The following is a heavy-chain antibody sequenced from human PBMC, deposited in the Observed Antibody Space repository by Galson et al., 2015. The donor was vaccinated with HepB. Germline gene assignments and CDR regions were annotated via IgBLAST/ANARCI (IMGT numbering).Heavy chain of an antibody. CDR1: GFTFDDYT. D-gene: IGHD5-18*01. V-gene: IGHV3-43*01. Sequence: SLRLSCAASGFTFDDYTMHWVRQAPGKGLEWVSLISWDGGSTYYADSVKGRFTISRDNSKNSLYLQMNSLRTEDTALYYCAALYSYEAGGDYWGQGTLVTVSS. CDR3: AALYSYEAGGDY. CDR2: ISWDGGST. J-gene: IGHJ4*02.